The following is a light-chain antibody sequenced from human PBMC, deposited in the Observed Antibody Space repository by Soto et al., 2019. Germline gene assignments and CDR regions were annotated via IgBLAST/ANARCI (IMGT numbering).Light chain of an antibody. CDR2: GAS. J-gene: IGKJ1*01. CDR3: QQYAGSPRT. CDR1: QTITTSQ. Sequence: EIVLTQSPGTLSLSPGERATLFCRASQTITTSQLASYQQKPGQAPRVLIFGASNRATGIPDRFSGSGSGTDFTLTISRLEPEDFAMYYCQQYAGSPRTFGQGTTVEIK. V-gene: IGKV3-20*01.